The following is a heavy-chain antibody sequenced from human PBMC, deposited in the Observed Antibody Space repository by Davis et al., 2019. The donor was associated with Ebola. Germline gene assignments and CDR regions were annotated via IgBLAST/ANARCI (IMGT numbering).Heavy chain of an antibody. CDR1: GGSISSGSYY. CDR3: ARACSSTSSDFHYGMDV. CDR2: IYTSGTT. D-gene: IGHD2-2*01. Sequence: PSETLSLTCTVSGGSISSGSYYWSWIRQPAGKGLVWIGHIYTSGTTYYNPALRCRVTISVDTSKNQFSLKRSSGTAADKAVYYCARACSSTSSDFHYGMDVWGQGTTVTVSS. J-gene: IGHJ6*02. V-gene: IGHV4-61*09.